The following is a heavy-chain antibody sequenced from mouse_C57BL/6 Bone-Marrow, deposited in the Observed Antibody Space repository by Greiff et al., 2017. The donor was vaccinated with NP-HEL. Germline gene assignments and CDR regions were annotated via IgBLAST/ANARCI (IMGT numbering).Heavy chain of an antibody. CDR2: ISSGSSTI. Sequence: EVMLVESGGGLVKPGGSLKLSCAASGFTFSDYGMHWVRQAPEKGLEWVAYISSGSSTIDYADTVKGRFTISRDNAKNTLFLQMTSLRSEDTAMYYCARTLDWSWFAYWGQGTLVTVSA. CDR3: ARTLDWSWFAY. D-gene: IGHD4-1*01. J-gene: IGHJ3*01. V-gene: IGHV5-17*01. CDR1: GFTFSDYG.